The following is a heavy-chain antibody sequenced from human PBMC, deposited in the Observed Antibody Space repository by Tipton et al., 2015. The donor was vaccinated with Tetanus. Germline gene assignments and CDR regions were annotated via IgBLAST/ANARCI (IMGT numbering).Heavy chain of an antibody. V-gene: IGHV3-23*01. CDR2: ISASGEST. Sequence: SLRLSCAASGFTFSSYSMTWVRQSPGKGLEWVSAISASGESTYSEDFVKGRFIISRDTSKNTLYLQMNSLRAEDTAVYYCARSASPFDYWDQGTLVTVSS. CDR1: GFTFSSYS. J-gene: IGHJ4*02. CDR3: ARSASPFDY.